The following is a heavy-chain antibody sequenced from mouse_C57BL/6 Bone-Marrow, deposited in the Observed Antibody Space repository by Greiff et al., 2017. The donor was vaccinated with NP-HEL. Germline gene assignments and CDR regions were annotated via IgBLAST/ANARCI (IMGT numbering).Heavy chain of an antibody. Sequence: QVQLQQSGAELARPGASVKLSCKASGYTFTSYGISWVKQRTGQGLEWIGEIYPRSGNTYYNEKFKGTATLTADKSSSTAYMELRSLTSEDSAVYFCARGDYYGSSYGYFDVWGTGTTVTVSS. V-gene: IGHV1-81*01. D-gene: IGHD1-1*01. J-gene: IGHJ1*03. CDR1: GYTFTSYG. CDR2: IYPRSGNT. CDR3: ARGDYYGSSYGYFDV.